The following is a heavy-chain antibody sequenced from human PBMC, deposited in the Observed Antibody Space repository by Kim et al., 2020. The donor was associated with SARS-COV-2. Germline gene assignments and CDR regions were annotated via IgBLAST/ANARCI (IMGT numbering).Heavy chain of an antibody. J-gene: IGHJ4*02. Sequence: GESLKISCKASGYRFISYWITWVRQMPGKGLEWTGRIYPSDSYTRYSPSFQGQVTISGDRSISTAYLQWSRQDASDTAIYFCAGQGKGGVTDYWGQGALVTVSA. CDR3: AGQGKGGVTDY. D-gene: IGHD3-16*01. CDR1: GYRFISYW. CDR2: IYPSDSYT. V-gene: IGHV5-51*01.